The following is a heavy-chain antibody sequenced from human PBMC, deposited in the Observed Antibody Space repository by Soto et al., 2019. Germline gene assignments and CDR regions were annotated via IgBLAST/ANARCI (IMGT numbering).Heavy chain of an antibody. CDR1: GGSISSYY. V-gene: IGHV4-59*01. CDR2: IYYSGST. J-gene: IGHJ4*02. CDR3: ARVGSGWWYFDY. Sequence: QVQLQESGPGLVKPSETLSLTCTVSGGSISSYYWSWIPQPPGKGLEWIGYIYYSGSTNYNPSLKSRVTISVNTSKSQFSLRLTSVTAADTAVYYCARVGSGWWYFDYWGQGTLVTVSS. D-gene: IGHD6-19*01.